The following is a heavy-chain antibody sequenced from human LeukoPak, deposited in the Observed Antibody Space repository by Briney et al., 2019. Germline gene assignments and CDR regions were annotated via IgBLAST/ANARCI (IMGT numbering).Heavy chain of an antibody. CDR1: GGSISSSSYY. CDR2: IYYSGST. Sequence: SETLSLTCTVSGGSISSSSYYWGWIRHPPGKGLEWVGTIYYSGSTYYNPSLKSRVTISVDTSKNQFSLKLSSVTAADTAVYYCASLTTAEAFDIWGQGTMVTVSS. V-gene: IGHV4-39*07. D-gene: IGHD3-22*01. J-gene: IGHJ3*02. CDR3: ASLTTAEAFDI.